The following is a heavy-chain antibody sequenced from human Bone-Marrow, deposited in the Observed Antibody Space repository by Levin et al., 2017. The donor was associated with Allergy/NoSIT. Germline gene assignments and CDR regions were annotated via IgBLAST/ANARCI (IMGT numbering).Heavy chain of an antibody. Sequence: GESLKISCAASGFTFSSYAMSWVRQAPGKGLEWVSAISGSGGSTYYADSVKGRFTISRDNSKNTLYLQMNSLRAEDTAVYYCAKQSITIFGVVIRYGWFDPWGQGTLVTVSS. V-gene: IGHV3-23*01. CDR2: ISGSGGST. D-gene: IGHD3-3*01. J-gene: IGHJ5*02. CDR3: AKQSITIFGVVIRYGWFDP. CDR1: GFTFSSYA.